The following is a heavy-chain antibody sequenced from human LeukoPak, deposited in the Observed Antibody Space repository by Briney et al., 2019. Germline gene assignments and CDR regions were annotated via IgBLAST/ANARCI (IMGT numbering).Heavy chain of an antibody. V-gene: IGHV3-23*01. D-gene: IGHD1-14*01. CDR3: ANYRKPQGLDY. CDR1: RFTFSTYA. J-gene: IGHJ4*02. Sequence: GGSLRLSCAVSRFTFSTYAMSWVSQAPGRGQEWVSAISAIGAEKYYADSVKGGLTISRDNSKNTLFLQRTSLRVEDPAVYDCANYRKPQGLDYWGQGTLVTVS. CDR2: ISAIGAEK.